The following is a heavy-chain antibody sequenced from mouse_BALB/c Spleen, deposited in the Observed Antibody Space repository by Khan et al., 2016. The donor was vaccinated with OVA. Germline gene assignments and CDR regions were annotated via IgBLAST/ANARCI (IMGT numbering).Heavy chain of an antibody. CDR2: ISYSGNT. CDR1: GFSITSDYA. Sequence: VQLKESGPGLVKPSQSLSLTCTVTGFSITSDYAWNWIRQLPGNKLEWMGYISYSGNTKYNPSLKSRISITRDTSENQFFLQLNSVTIEDTATYYCARIYGGDFDYWGQGTTLTVSS. J-gene: IGHJ2*01. V-gene: IGHV3-2*02. CDR3: ARIYGGDFDY. D-gene: IGHD1-1*01.